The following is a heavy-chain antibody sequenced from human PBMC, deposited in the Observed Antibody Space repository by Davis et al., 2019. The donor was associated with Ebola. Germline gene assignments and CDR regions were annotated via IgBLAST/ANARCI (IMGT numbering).Heavy chain of an antibody. CDR2: IDPSDSYT. Sequence: GGSLRLSCKGSGYSFTSYWIGWVRQMPGKGLEWMGRIDPSDSYTNYSPSFQGHVTISADKSISTAYLQWSSLKASDTAMYYCARGRGVRGVIIRGYGMDVWGQGTTVTVSS. CDR3: ARGRGVRGVIIRGYGMDV. D-gene: IGHD3-10*01. V-gene: IGHV5-10-1*01. CDR1: GYSFTSYW. J-gene: IGHJ6*02.